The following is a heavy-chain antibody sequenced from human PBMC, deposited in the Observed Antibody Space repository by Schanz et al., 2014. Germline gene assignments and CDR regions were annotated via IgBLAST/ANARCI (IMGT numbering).Heavy chain of an antibody. D-gene: IGHD2-2*01. CDR3: ARAARRTRVVPLYFDY. CDR2: INQSGTT. J-gene: IGHJ4*02. Sequence: QVQLQQWGAGLLKPSETLSLTCAVYGGSFSGYYWSWIRQPPGKGLEWIAEINQSGTTNYNPSLKSRVTMSVDTSKNQISLKLRSVTAADTAVYYCARAARRTRVVPLYFDYWGQGTLVTVSS. V-gene: IGHV4-34*01. CDR1: GGSFSGYY.